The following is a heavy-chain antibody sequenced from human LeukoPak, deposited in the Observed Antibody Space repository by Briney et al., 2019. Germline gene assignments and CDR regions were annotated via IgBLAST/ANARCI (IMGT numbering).Heavy chain of an antibody. Sequence: SETLSLTCAVSSGSISSYYWSWIRQPPEKGLEWIGYIYYSGSTNYIPSLKSRVTISVDTSKNQFSLKLSSVTAADTAVYYCAREVSAYYDILTGYYQWGANYFDYWGQGTLVTVSS. CDR2: IYYSGST. CDR3: AREVSAYYDILTGYYQWGANYFDY. D-gene: IGHD3-9*01. CDR1: SGSISSYY. V-gene: IGHV4-59*01. J-gene: IGHJ4*02.